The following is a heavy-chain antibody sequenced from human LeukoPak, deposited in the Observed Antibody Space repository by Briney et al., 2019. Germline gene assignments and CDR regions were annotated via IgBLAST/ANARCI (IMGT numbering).Heavy chain of an antibody. V-gene: IGHV4-38-2*01. CDR1: DYSISSGYY. J-gene: IGHJ4*02. CDR2: MYHSGST. CDR3: ARGYSYAYYFDY. D-gene: IGHD5-18*01. Sequence: PSETLSLTCAVSDYSISSGYYWGWIRQPPGKGLEWIGSMYHSGSTYYNPSLKSRVTISVDTSKNQFSLKLSSVTAADTAVYYCARGYSYAYYFDYRGQGTLVTVSS.